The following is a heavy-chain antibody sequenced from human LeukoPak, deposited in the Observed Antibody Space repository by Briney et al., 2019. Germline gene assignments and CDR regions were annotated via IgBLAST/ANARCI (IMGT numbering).Heavy chain of an antibody. CDR2: IVPFFGTT. D-gene: IGHD5-24*01. V-gene: IGHV1-69*05. Sequence: SVKVSCKASGGTLSSYAITWVRQAPGQGLEWMGGIVPFFGTTNYAQKFQGRVTLTTDESTSTAYMELNSLRSEDTAVYYCARVGRWLQLTGYFDYWGQGTLVTVSS. CDR1: GGTLSSYA. CDR3: ARVGRWLQLTGYFDY. J-gene: IGHJ4*02.